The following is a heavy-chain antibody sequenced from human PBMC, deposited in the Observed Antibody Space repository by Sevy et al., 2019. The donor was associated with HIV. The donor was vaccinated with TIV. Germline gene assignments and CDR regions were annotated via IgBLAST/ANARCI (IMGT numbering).Heavy chain of an antibody. CDR3: ATPKYVGYDYESLDI. CDR2: FDPEDGET. V-gene: IGHV1-24*01. CDR1: GYTLTKLS. Sequence: ASVKVSCKVSGYTLTKLSMHWVRQAPGKGLEWMGGFDPEDGETIYAQKFQGRVTMTEDTFTDTAYMELSSLRSGDTAVDYCATPKYVGYDYESLDIWGQGTMVTVSS. J-gene: IGHJ3*02. D-gene: IGHD5-12*01.